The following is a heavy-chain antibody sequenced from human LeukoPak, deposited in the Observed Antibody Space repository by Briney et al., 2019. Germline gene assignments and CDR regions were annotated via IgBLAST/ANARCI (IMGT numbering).Heavy chain of an antibody. CDR2: IWPDGSKT. V-gene: IGHV3-33*06. Sequence: GSTLRLSCAASGFTFSRYAMHWVRQAPGKGLEWVAFIWPDGSKTDYADSVRGRFTISRDNSKNTLHLEMNTVRAEDTALYYCAKISSSSEPDFDYWGQGTLVTVS. CDR1: GFTFSRYA. J-gene: IGHJ4*02. D-gene: IGHD1-14*01. CDR3: AKISSSSEPDFDY.